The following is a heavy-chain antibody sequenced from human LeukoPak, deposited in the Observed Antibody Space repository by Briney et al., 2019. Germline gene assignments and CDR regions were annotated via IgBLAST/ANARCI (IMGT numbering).Heavy chain of an antibody. CDR3: ARDAMYYYDSSGYSAYFDY. CDR2: ISYDGSNK. D-gene: IGHD3-22*01. Sequence: PGGSLRLSCAASGLTFSSYAMHWVRQAPGKGLEWVAVISYDGSNKYYADSVKGRFTISRDNSKNTPYLQMNSLRAEDTAVYYCARDAMYYYDSSGYSAYFDYWGQGTLVTVSS. V-gene: IGHV3-30-3*01. J-gene: IGHJ4*02. CDR1: GLTFSSYA.